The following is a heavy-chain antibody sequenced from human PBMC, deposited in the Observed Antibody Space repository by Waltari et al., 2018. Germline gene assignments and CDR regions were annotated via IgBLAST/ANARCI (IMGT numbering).Heavy chain of an antibody. CDR1: GFTFADAA. V-gene: IGHV3-49*03. D-gene: IGHD1-26*01. CDR2: IASNTYGGTT. J-gene: IGHJ4*02. CDR3: ARANINRWGYFDY. Sequence: EVQLVESGGGLAQPGRSLRLSCTPSGFTFADAAMNWFRHPPGKGLEWVGFIASNTYGGTTEYATSVRGRFTISRDDTEKIAYLQMNSLKTEDTAVYYCARANINRWGYFDYWGQRTLVTVSS.